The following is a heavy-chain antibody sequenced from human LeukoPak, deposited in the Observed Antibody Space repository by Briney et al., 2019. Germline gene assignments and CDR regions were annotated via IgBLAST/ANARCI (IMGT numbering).Heavy chain of an antibody. V-gene: IGHV4-59*01. D-gene: IGHD3-9*01. CDR2: IYYSGST. CDR3: ARATNYAILTGYNYFDY. Sequence: PSETLSLTCTVSGGSISGYYWSWLRQPPGKGLEWIGYIYYSGSTNYNPSLKSRVTISVDTSKNQFSLKLSSVTAADTAVYYCARATNYAILTGYNYFDYWGQGTLVTVSS. CDR1: GGSISGYY. J-gene: IGHJ4*02.